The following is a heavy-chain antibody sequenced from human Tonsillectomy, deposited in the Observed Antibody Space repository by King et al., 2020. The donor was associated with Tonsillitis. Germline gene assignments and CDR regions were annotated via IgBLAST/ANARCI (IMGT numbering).Heavy chain of an antibody. CDR2: ISSSSSYI. J-gene: IGHJ6*03. D-gene: IGHD3-3*01. CDR1: GFPFSSYS. CDR3: ARDCRSIFGGPDYYYMDV. V-gene: IGHV3-21*06. Sequence: VQLVESGGGLVKPGGSLRLSCAASGFPFSSYSMNWFRQAPGKGLEWVSSISSSSSYIYYADAVKGRFTISRDNDKNSLYLQMNSLRAEDTAVYYCARDCRSIFGGPDYYYMDVWGKGTTVTVSS.